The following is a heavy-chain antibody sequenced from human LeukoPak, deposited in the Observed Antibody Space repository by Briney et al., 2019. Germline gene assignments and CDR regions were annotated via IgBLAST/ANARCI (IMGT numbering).Heavy chain of an antibody. CDR1: GFAVSSNY. CDR3: ARGYSSDN. Sequence: PGGSLRLSCAASGFAVSSNYMSWVRQAPGKGLEWVSVIYSGGNTYYADSVKGRFTISRDNSKNTLNLQMNSLRAEDAAVYYCARGYSSDNCGQGTLVTVSS. J-gene: IGHJ4*02. D-gene: IGHD2-21*01. CDR2: IYSGGNT. V-gene: IGHV3-66*01.